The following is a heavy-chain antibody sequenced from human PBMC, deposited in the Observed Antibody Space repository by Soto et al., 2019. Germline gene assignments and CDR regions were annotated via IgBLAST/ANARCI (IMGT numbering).Heavy chain of an antibody. CDR2: IYYSGST. V-gene: IGHV4-59*08. D-gene: IGHD3-16*01. CDR3: ARRLGPVFDY. J-gene: IGHJ4*02. Sequence: QVQLQESGPGLVKPSETLSLTCTVSGGSISSYYWSWIRQPTGQGLEWIGYIYYSGSTNYNPYLKSRVTISVDTSKNQFPRKLSSVTAADTAVNYCARRLGPVFDYWGQGTLVTVSS. CDR1: GGSISSYY.